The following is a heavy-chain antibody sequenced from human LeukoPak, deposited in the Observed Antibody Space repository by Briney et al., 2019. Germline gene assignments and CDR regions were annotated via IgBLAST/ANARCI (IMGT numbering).Heavy chain of an antibody. CDR2: IYYSGST. D-gene: IGHD2-21*02. CDR1: GGSISSSSYY. Sequence: SETLSLTCTVSGGSISSSSYYWGWIRQPPGKGLEWIGSIYYSGSTYYDPSLKSRVTISVDTSKNQFSLKLSSVTAADTAVYYCARRNYCGGDCFYYFDYWGQGTLVTVSS. J-gene: IGHJ4*02. V-gene: IGHV4-39*01. CDR3: ARRNYCGGDCFYYFDY.